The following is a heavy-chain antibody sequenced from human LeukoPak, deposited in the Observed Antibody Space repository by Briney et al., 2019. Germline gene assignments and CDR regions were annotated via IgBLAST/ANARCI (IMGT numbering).Heavy chain of an antibody. CDR2: IYSDGST. CDR3: ARDPQSSQQLVSY. CDR1: GFTVSRNY. J-gene: IGHJ4*02. V-gene: IGHV3-53*01. Sequence: GGPLRLSCAASGFTVSRNYMTWVRQAPGKGLEWVSVIYSDGSTYYADSVKGRFTISRDNSKNTLFLQMNSLRAEDTAVYYCARDPQSSQQLVSYWGQGTLVTVSS. D-gene: IGHD6-13*01.